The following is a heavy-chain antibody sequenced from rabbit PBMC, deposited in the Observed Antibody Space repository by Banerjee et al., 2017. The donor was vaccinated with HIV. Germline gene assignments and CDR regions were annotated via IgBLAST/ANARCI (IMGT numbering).Heavy chain of an antibody. J-gene: IGHJ4*01. CDR3: ARYEGSGYYKL. Sequence: QEQLKESGGGLVQPGGSLKLSCKASGFDFSSSYYMCWVRQAPGKGLEWIACIDPDSSGSTYYASWAKGRFTISRTSSTTVTLQMTSLTAADTATYFCARYEGSGYYKLWGPGTLVTVS. D-gene: IGHD1-1*01. V-gene: IGHV1S45*01. CDR2: IDPDSSGST. CDR1: GFDFSSSYY.